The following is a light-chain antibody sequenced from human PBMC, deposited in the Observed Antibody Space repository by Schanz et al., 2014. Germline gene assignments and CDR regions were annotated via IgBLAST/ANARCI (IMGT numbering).Light chain of an antibody. CDR1: QSVSSN. Sequence: EIVMTQSLATLSVSPGERVTLSCRASQSVSSNLAWYQQRPGQAPRLLIYGASTRATGVAARISGGGSGTEFTLTISSLQSEDFAVYYCQQYKSWPPKLTFGQGTRVEIK. CDR2: GAS. J-gene: IGKJ1*01. V-gene: IGKV3-15*01. CDR3: QQYKSWPPKLT.